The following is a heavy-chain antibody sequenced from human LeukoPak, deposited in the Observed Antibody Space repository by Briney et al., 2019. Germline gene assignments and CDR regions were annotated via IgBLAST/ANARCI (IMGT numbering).Heavy chain of an antibody. Sequence: PSETLSLTCAVYGGSFSGYYWSWIRQPPGKGLEWIGEINHSGSTNYNPSLKSRVTISVDTSKNQFSLKLSSVTAADTAVYYCARGAAVAGAFDYWGQGTLVTVSS. J-gene: IGHJ4*02. CDR3: ARGAAVAGAFDY. V-gene: IGHV4-34*01. D-gene: IGHD6-19*01. CDR1: GGSFSGYY. CDR2: INHSGST.